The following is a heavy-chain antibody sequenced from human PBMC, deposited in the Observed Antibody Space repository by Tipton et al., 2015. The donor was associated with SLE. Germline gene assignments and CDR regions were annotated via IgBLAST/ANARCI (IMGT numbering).Heavy chain of an antibody. CDR2: LQDSGSA. J-gene: IGHJ6*03. V-gene: IGHV4-59*01. Sequence: GLVKPSETLSLRCTVSGGSIGSYYWSWIRQPPGKGLEWIGYLQDSGSANYNPSLKSRVSLSTDPSKNQFSLQLTSVTAADSAVYYCARADGSYFYYVMDVWGKGTTITVSS. CDR1: GGSIGSYY. D-gene: IGHD2/OR15-2a*01. CDR3: ARADGSYFYYVMDV.